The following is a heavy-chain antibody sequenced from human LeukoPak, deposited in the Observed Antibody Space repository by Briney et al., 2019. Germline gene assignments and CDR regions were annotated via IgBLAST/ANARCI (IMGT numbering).Heavy chain of an antibody. D-gene: IGHD5-18*01. J-gene: IGHJ6*03. V-gene: IGHV1-69*06. CDR3: ATLASTAMVDYYYYYMDV. CDR1: GYTFTSYD. Sequence: SVKVSCKASGYTFTSYDINWVRQATGQGREWMGGIIPIFGTANYAQKFQGRVTITADKSTSTAYMELSSLRSEDTAVYYCATLASTAMVDYYYYYMDVWGKGTTVTVSS. CDR2: IIPIFGTA.